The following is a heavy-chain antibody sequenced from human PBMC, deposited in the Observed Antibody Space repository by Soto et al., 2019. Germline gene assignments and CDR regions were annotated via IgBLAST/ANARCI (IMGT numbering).Heavy chain of an antibody. CDR1: GGTFSSYA. CDR2: IIPIFGTA. Sequence: QVQLVQSGAEVKKPGSSVKVSCKASGGTFSSYAISWVRQAPGQGLEWMGGIIPIFGTANYAQKFQGRVTITADDSTRTAYMELSSLRSEDTAVYYCARERLPGPYYYYGMDVWGQGTTVTVSS. D-gene: IGHD7-27*01. J-gene: IGHJ6*02. V-gene: IGHV1-69*01. CDR3: ARERLPGPYYYYGMDV.